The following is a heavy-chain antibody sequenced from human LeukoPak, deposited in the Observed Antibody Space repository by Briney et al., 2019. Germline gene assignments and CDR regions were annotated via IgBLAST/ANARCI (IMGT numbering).Heavy chain of an antibody. CDR2: IYYSGST. D-gene: IGHD6-13*01. J-gene: IGHJ4*02. Sequence: KPSETLSLTCTVSGGSISSYYWSWIRQPPGKGLEWIGYIYYSGSTNYNPSLKSRVTISVDTSKNQFSLKLSSVTAADTAVYYCARVGGGSSSWYEFDYWGQGTLVTVSS. CDR3: ARVGGGSSSWYEFDY. CDR1: GGSISSYY. V-gene: IGHV4-59*01.